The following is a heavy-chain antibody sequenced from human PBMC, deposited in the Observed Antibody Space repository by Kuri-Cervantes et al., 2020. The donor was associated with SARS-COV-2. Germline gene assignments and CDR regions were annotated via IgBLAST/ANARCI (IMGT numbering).Heavy chain of an antibody. J-gene: IGHJ4*02. Sequence: GGSLRLSCKGSGYSFTSYWIGWVRQMPGKGLEWMGIIYPGDSDTRYSPSSQGQVTISADKSISTAYLQWSSLKASDTAMYYCARQKFHYYDSSGYQGATDYWGQGTLVTVSS. CDR1: GYSFTSYW. D-gene: IGHD3-22*01. CDR2: IYPGDSDT. CDR3: ARQKFHYYDSSGYQGATDY. V-gene: IGHV5-51*01.